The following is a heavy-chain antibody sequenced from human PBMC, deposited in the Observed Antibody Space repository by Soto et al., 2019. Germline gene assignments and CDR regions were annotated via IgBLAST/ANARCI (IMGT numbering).Heavy chain of an antibody. J-gene: IGHJ4*02. CDR2: IYYSGST. V-gene: IGHV4-31*03. D-gene: IGHD2-8*02. CDR3: ARDKITGLFDY. Sequence: LSLTCTVSGGSISRSGFYWSWIRQHPGKGLEWIGYIYYSGSTYYNPSLKSRVTISVDTSKNQFSLKLSSVTAADTAVYYCARDKITGLFDYWGQGTLVTVSS. CDR1: GGSISRSGFY.